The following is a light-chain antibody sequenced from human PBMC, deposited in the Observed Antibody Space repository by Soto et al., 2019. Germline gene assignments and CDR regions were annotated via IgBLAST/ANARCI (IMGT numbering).Light chain of an antibody. V-gene: IGKV3-11*01. Sequence: EIVLTQSPATLSLSPGERATLSCRASQSVSSYLAWYQQKPGQAPRLLIYDASNRATGIPARFSGSGSGTDFTLTISSLEPEGFAVYYCQQRSNWRGITFGQGTRLEIK. CDR2: DAS. J-gene: IGKJ5*01. CDR1: QSVSSY. CDR3: QQRSNWRGIT.